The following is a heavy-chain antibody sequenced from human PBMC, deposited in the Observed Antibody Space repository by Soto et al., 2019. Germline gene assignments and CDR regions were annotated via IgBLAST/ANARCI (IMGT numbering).Heavy chain of an antibody. V-gene: IGHV3-30-3*01. Sequence: QVQLVESGGGVVQPGRSLRLSCAASGFTFSSYAMHWVRQAPGKGLEWVAVISYDGSNKYYADSVKGRFTISRDNSKNTLYLQMNSLRAEDTAVYYCARDDYSSHYFDYWGQGTLGTVSS. CDR2: ISYDGSNK. CDR1: GFTFSSYA. CDR3: ARDDYSSHYFDY. J-gene: IGHJ4*02. D-gene: IGHD6-19*01.